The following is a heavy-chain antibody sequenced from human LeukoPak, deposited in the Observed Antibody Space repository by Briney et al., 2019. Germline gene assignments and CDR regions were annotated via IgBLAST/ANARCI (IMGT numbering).Heavy chain of an antibody. D-gene: IGHD5-12*01. V-gene: IGHV4-61*02. CDR1: GGSISSGSYY. J-gene: IGHJ4*02. Sequence: SQTLSLTCTVSGGSISSGSYYWGWIRPPDGKGLEWIGRSYTSGSTNSNPSLKSRVTISVDTSKNQFPLKLSSVTAADTAVYYCASGDIVATIFDYWGQGTLVTVSS. CDR2: SYTSGST. CDR3: ASGDIVATIFDY.